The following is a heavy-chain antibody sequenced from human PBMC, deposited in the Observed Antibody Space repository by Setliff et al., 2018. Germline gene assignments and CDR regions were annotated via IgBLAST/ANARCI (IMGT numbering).Heavy chain of an antibody. V-gene: IGHV4-4*02. CDR1: GGSISSSNW. D-gene: IGHD4-17*01. J-gene: IGHJ5*02. CDR2: IYHSGST. CDR3: ARRGAGMQYGDYVTFDP. Sequence: SETLSLTCAVSGGSISSSNWWSWVRQPPGKGLEWIGEIYHSGSTNYNPSLKSRVTISVDTSKNQFSLKLSSVTAADTAVYYCARRGAGMQYGDYVTFDPWGQGTLVTVSS.